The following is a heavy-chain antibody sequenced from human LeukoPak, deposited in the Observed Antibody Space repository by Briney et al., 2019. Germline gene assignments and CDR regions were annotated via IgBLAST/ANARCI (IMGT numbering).Heavy chain of an antibody. D-gene: IGHD3-22*01. CDR3: AREVSELASSSPYYDSSGYYYD. J-gene: IGHJ4*02. V-gene: IGHV1-18*01. Sequence: AASVKVSCKASGYTFTRYAFSWVRQAPGQGLEWMGWISTYDGDTHYAQNFQGRVTMTSDTSTSTAYMELRSLRTDDTAVYYCAREVSELASSSPYYDSSGYYYDWGQGTLVTVSS. CDR1: GYTFTRYA. CDR2: ISTYDGDT.